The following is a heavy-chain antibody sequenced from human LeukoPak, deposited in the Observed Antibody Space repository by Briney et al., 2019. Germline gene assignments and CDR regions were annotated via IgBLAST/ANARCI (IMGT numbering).Heavy chain of an antibody. CDR1: GYTFTRNY. Sequence: ASVKVSCKASGYTFTRNYIHWVRQAPGQGLEWMGIINPSGDSTNSAQKFQGRVTITRDMSTSTVYMELTSLTSEDTAVYYCARGALSYYTGSGSYYAGLDYWGQGTLVTVSS. CDR3: ARGALSYYTGSGSYYAGLDY. V-gene: IGHV1-46*01. D-gene: IGHD3-10*01. CDR2: INPSGDST. J-gene: IGHJ4*02.